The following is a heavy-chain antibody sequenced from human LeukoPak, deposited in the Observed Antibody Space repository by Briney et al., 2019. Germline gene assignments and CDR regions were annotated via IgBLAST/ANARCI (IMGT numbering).Heavy chain of an antibody. Sequence: ASVKVPCKASGYTFTSYGISWVRQAPGQGLEWMGWISAYNGNTNCAQKLQGRVTMTTDTSTSTAYMELRSLRSDDTAVYYCARDRHDYDILTGYYNLDAFDIWGQGTMVTVSS. CDR2: ISAYNGNT. CDR1: GYTFTSYG. J-gene: IGHJ3*02. D-gene: IGHD3-9*01. V-gene: IGHV1-18*04. CDR3: ARDRHDYDILTGYYNLDAFDI.